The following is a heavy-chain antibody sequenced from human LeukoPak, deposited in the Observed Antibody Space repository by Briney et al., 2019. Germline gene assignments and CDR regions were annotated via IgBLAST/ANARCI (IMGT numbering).Heavy chain of an antibody. CDR1: GFTLSSYA. CDR3: ANYLYSGYAFRFDY. CDR2: ISGSGGST. Sequence: PGGSLRLSCAASGFTLSSYAMSWVRQAPGKGLEWVSAISGSGGSTYYADSVKGRFTISRDNSKNTLYLQMNSLRAEDTAVYYCANYLYSGYAFRFDYWGQGTLVTVSS. J-gene: IGHJ4*02. V-gene: IGHV3-23*01. D-gene: IGHD5-12*01.